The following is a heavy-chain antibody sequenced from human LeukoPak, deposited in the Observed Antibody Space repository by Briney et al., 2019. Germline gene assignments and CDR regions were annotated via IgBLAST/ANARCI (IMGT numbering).Heavy chain of an antibody. CDR3: AKGILHDTAMVNYFDY. Sequence: GRSLTLSCAASGFTFDDYAMHWVRQAPGKGLEWVSGISWNSGSIGYADSVKGRFTISRDNAKNSLYLQMNSLRAEDTALYYCAKGILHDTAMVNYFDYWGQGTLVTVSS. CDR1: GFTFDDYA. CDR2: ISWNSGSI. J-gene: IGHJ4*02. V-gene: IGHV3-9*01. D-gene: IGHD5-18*01.